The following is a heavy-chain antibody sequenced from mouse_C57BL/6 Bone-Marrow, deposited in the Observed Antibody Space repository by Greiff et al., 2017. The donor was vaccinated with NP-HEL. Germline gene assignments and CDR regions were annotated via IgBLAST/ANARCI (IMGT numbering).Heavy chain of an antibody. CDR3: ARDSSTTTRFAY. Sequence: EVQRVESGGGLVKPGGSLKLSCAASGFTFSSYAMSWVRQTPEKRLEWVATISDGGSYTYYPDNVKGRFTISRDNAKNNLYLQMSHLKSEDTAMYYCARDSSTTTRFAYWGQGTLVTVSA. CDR1: GFTFSSYA. V-gene: IGHV5-4*01. D-gene: IGHD1-1*01. J-gene: IGHJ3*01. CDR2: ISDGGSYT.